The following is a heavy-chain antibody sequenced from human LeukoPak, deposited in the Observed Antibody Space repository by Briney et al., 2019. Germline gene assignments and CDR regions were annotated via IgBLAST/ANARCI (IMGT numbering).Heavy chain of an antibody. CDR2: IIPIFGTA. J-gene: IGHJ6*02. V-gene: IGHV1-69*13. D-gene: IGHD3-22*01. CDR1: GGTFSSYA. Sequence: ASVKVSCKASGGTFSSYAISWVRQAPGQGLEWMGGIIPIFGTANYAQKFQGRVTITADESTSTAYMELSSLRSEDTAVYYCARKKADRGDYYYYYGMDVWGQGTTVTVSS. CDR3: ARKKADRGDYYYYYGMDV.